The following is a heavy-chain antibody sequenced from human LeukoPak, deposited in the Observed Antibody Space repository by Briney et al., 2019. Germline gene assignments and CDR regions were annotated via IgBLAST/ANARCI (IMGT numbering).Heavy chain of an antibody. CDR3: ARDYDIVTGYYRDVDY. CDR2: IIAYNGNT. D-gene: IGHD3-9*01. CDR1: AYTFTSYG. Sequence: ASVMVSCKASAYTFTSYGISWVRQAPGQGREWMGWIIAYNGNTNYAQKLQGRVTMTTDTSTSTAYMELRSLRSDDTAVYYCARDYDIVTGYYRDVDYWGQGTLVTVSS. V-gene: IGHV1-18*01. J-gene: IGHJ4*02.